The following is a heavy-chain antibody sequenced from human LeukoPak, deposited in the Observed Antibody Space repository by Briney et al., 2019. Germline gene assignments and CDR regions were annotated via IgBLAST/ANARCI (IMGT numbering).Heavy chain of an antibody. CDR2: IYYSGNI. CDR3: ARAAYSGSYHSDY. Sequence: SETLSLTCTVSGDSISNTNYYWGWIRQPPGKGLEWIGSIYYSGNIYYNPSLKSRVTIFVDTSKNQFSLKLSSVTAADTAVYYCARAAYSGSYHSDYWGQGTLVTVPS. V-gene: IGHV4-39*07. CDR1: GDSISNTNYY. D-gene: IGHD1-26*01. J-gene: IGHJ4*02.